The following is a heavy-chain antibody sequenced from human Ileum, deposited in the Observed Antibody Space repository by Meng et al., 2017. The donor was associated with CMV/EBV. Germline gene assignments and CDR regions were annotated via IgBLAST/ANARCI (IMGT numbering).Heavy chain of an antibody. Sequence: SGFTVRSYAMTGVRQVPGKGLEWVSSITGGDGDTFYADSVKGRFTISRDTSKNTLYLQMSSLRAEDTALYFCARVLSNTYATRPIDYWGQGTLVTVSS. V-gene: IGHV3-23*01. J-gene: IGHJ4*02. D-gene: IGHD6-6*01. CDR3: ARVLSNTYATRPIDY. CDR1: GFTVRSYA. CDR2: ITGGDGDT.